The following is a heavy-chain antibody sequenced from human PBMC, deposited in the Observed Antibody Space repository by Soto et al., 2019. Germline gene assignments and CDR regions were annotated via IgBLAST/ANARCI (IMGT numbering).Heavy chain of an antibody. CDR2: IYHSGST. Sequence: KPSETLSLTCAVSGGSISSSNWWSWVRQPPGKGLEWIGEIYHSGSTNYNPSLKSRVTISVDKSKNQFSLKLSSVTAADTAVYYCARDRNGDYGVGWFDPWGQGTLVTVSS. CDR1: GGSISSSNW. CDR3: ARDRNGDYGVGWFDP. D-gene: IGHD4-17*01. V-gene: IGHV4-4*02. J-gene: IGHJ5*02.